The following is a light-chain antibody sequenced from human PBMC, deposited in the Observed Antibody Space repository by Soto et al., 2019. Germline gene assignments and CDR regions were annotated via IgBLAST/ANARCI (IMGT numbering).Light chain of an antibody. CDR2: DAS. J-gene: IGKJ1*01. CDR1: QKLYTW. V-gene: IGKV1-5*01. Sequence: DIQMTQSPSTLSASVGDRVTSTCRARQKLYTWVAWYQQRQGKAPKLLIYDASTLESGVPSRFSGRGSGTELTLTISSLQPDDFATDSCQQYISSSPETFGQGTKVEGK. CDR3: QQYISSSPET.